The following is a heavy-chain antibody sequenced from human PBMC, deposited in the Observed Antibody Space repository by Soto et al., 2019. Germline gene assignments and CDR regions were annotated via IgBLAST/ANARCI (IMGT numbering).Heavy chain of an antibody. D-gene: IGHD3-16*02. CDR1: GCSISSGDYY. CDR2: IYYSGST. CDR3: ARVGYPVAPFDY. J-gene: IGHJ4*02. V-gene: IGHV4-30-4*01. Sequence: PSETLSLTCPVSGCSISSGDYYWSWIRQPPGKGLEWIGYIYYSGSTYYNPSLKSRVTISVDTSKNQFSLKLSSVTAADTAVYYCARVGYPVAPFDYWGQGTLVTVSS.